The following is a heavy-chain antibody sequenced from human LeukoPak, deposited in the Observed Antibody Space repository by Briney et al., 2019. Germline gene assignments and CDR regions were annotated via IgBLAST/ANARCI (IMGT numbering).Heavy chain of an antibody. CDR3: AKDVYYCSSGSCPTYYYYMDV. J-gene: IGHJ6*03. D-gene: IGHD2-15*01. Sequence: GGSLRLSCAASGFTFNKYGMHLVRQAPGKELEWVAFIRYDGSKKYYADSVEGRFTISRDDSKNTLYLQMNSLRTEDTAVYYCAKDVYYCSSGSCPTYYYYMDVWGKGTTVTVSS. CDR1: GFTFNKYG. CDR2: IRYDGSKK. V-gene: IGHV3-30*02.